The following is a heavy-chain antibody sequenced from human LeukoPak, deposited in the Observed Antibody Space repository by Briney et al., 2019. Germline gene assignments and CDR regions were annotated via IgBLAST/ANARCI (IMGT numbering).Heavy chain of an antibody. J-gene: IGHJ4*02. D-gene: IGHD6-6*01. Sequence: SRRLAWPPSAFTLDNNAMHWVRQAPGSCRGWVSGISWNSGRIGYAESVKGRFTISRDTAKNSLYLKMNSLRAEDTAVYYCMAESSSPWEGYWGQGHLVPVSS. CDR3: MAESSSPWEGY. V-gene: IGHV3-9*01. CDR1: AFTLDNNA. CDR2: ISWNSGRI.